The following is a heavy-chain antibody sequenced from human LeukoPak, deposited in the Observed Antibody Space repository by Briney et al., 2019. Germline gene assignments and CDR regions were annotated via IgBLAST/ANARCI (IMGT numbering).Heavy chain of an antibody. CDR2: INPSGGST. CDR3: ARTARRGSSGWYAD. J-gene: IGHJ4*02. CDR1: GYTFIRYG. Sequence: ASVKVSCKASGYTFIRYGITWVRQAPGQGLEWMGIINPSGGSTSYAQKFQGRVTMTRDMSTSTVYMELSSLRSEDTAVYYCARTARRGSSGWYADWGQGTLVTVSS. V-gene: IGHV1-46*01. D-gene: IGHD6-19*01.